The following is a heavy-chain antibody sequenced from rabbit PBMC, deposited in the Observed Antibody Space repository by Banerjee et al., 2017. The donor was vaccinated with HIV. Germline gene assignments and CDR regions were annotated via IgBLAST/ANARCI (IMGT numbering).Heavy chain of an antibody. Sequence: QQLEESGGDLVKPGASLTLTCTASGIDFSSYYYMCWVRQAPGKGPEWIACIKTASGGTWYASWAKGRFTISKTSSTTVTLQMTSLTAADTATYFCARDIGGSDWAMELWGQGTLVTVS. CDR1: GIDFSSYYY. CDR3: ARDIGGSDWAMEL. CDR2: IKTASGGT. V-gene: IGHV1S40*01. J-gene: IGHJ6*01. D-gene: IGHD3-1*01.